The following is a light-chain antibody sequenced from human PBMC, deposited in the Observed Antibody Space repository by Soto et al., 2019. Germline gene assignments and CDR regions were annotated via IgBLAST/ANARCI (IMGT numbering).Light chain of an antibody. CDR2: DTS. J-gene: IGKJ1*01. CDR3: QHYDNWPPWT. Sequence: IVVTQSPVTRYLSPGERATLSCRASQSVRNNLAWYQHKPGQAPRLLIYDTSTRATGIPARFSGSGCGTEFTLTIRSLQSADIAVYYGQHYDNWPPWTFGQGTKVDIK. V-gene: IGKV3-15*01. CDR1: QSVRNN.